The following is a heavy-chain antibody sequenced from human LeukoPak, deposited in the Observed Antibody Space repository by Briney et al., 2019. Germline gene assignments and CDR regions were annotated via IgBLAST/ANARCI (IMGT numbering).Heavy chain of an antibody. D-gene: IGHD3-22*01. J-gene: IGHJ4*02. CDR1: VYTFTGYY. Sequence: ASVKVSCKASVYTFTGYYIHWVRQAPGQGLEWMGWINPNSGGTNYAQKFQGRVTMTSDTSISTAYMELSRLRSDDTAVYYCARSGFNYYDSSGYPFDYWGQGTLVTVSS. CDR3: ARSGFNYYDSSGYPFDY. CDR2: INPNSGGT. V-gene: IGHV1-2*02.